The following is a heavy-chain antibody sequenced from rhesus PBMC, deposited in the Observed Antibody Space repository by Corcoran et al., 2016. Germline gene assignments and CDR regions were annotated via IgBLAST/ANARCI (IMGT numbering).Heavy chain of an antibody. V-gene: IGHV3-100*02. J-gene: IGHJ4*01. Sequence: EVQLVESGGGLVKPGGSLRLSCVASGFTFSSYEMHWVRQAPGKGLEWDSVIRESGGNTNYADSVKGRFTISRDNAKNSLFLQMNSRRAEDTAVYYCTRDRGVPFDYWGQGVLVTVSS. CDR2: IRESGGNT. CDR3: TRDRGVPFDY. CDR1: GFTFSSYE. D-gene: IGHD1-44*02.